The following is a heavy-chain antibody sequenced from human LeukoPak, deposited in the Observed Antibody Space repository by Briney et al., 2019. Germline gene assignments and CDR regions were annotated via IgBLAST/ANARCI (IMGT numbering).Heavy chain of an antibody. J-gene: IGHJ5*02. CDR1: GYTLTGLS. V-gene: IGHV1-24*01. CDR2: FDPEDGET. Sequence: ASVKVSCKVSGYTLTGLSMHWVRQAPGKGLEWMGGFDPEDGETIYAQKFQGRVTMTEDTSTDTAYMELSSLRSEDTAVYYCATGVIAAAGRNWFDPWGQGTLVTVSS. D-gene: IGHD6-13*01. CDR3: ATGVIAAAGRNWFDP.